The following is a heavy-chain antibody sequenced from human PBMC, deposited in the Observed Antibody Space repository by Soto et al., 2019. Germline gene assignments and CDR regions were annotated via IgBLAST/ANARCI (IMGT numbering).Heavy chain of an antibody. CDR2: INAGNGNT. CDR3: ARDLRLTGGFWSGNPIGAFEY. Sequence: ASVKVSCKASGYTFTSYAMHWVRQAPGQRLEWMGWINAGNGNTKYSQKFQVRVTITRDTSASTAYMELSNLRSEDTAVYYCARDLRLTGGFWSGNPIGAFEYWGQGALVTVSS. J-gene: IGHJ4*02. V-gene: IGHV1-3*01. CDR1: GYTFTSYA. D-gene: IGHD3-3*01.